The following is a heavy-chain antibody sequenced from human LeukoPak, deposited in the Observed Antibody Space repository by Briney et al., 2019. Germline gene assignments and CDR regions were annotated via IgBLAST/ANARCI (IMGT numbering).Heavy chain of an antibody. J-gene: IGHJ6*03. Sequence: ASVKVSCKASGYTFTGYYMHWVRQAPGQGLEWMGWINPNSGGTNYAQEFQGRVTMTRDTSISTAYMELSRLRSDDTAVYYCASRGNRDYYYYYMDVWGKGTTVTVSS. V-gene: IGHV1-2*02. CDR2: INPNSGGT. CDR3: ASRGNRDYYYYYMDV. D-gene: IGHD4-23*01. CDR1: GYTFTGYY.